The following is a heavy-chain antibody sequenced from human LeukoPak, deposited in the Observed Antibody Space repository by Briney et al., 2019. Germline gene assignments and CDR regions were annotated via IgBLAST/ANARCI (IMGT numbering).Heavy chain of an antibody. CDR1: GYTFTSYY. Sequence: ASVRVSCKASGYTFTSYYMHWVRQAPGQGLEWMGIINPSGGSTSYAQKFQGRVTMTRDMSTSTVYMELSSLRSEDTAVYYCARGNINYYYFDYWGQGTLVTVSS. D-gene: IGHD1/OR15-1a*01. CDR2: INPSGGST. J-gene: IGHJ4*02. CDR3: ARGNINYYYFDY. V-gene: IGHV1-46*01.